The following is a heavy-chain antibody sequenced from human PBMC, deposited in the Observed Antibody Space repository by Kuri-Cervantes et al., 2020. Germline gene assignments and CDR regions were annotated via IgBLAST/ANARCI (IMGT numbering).Heavy chain of an antibody. Sequence: LSLTCVTSGLTFSNAWMSWVRQAPGKGLEWVAVISYDGSNKYYADSVKGRFTISRDNSKNTLYLQMNSLRAEDTAVYYCARDSGSYSTYGMDVWGQGTTVTVSS. D-gene: IGHD1-26*01. CDR3: ARDSGSYSTYGMDV. J-gene: IGHJ6*02. CDR2: ISYDGSNK. CDR1: GLTFSNAW. V-gene: IGHV3-30*03.